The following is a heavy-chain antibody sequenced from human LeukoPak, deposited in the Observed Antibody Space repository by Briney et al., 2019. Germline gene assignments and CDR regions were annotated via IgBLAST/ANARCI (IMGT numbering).Heavy chain of an antibody. V-gene: IGHV4-59*01. J-gene: IGHJ3*02. Sequence: SETLSLTCTASGGSISSYYWSWIRQPPGKGLEWIGYIYYSGSTNYNPSLKSRVTISVDTSKNQFSLKLSSVTAANTAVYYCAREGGIAAAQIPFDIWGQGTMVTVSS. CDR3: AREGGIAAAQIPFDI. CDR2: IYYSGST. CDR1: GGSISSYY. D-gene: IGHD6-13*01.